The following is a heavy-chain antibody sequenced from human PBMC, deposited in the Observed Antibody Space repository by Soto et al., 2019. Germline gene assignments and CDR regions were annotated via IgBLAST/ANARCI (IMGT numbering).Heavy chain of an antibody. CDR1: GYTFSDYH. CDR3: ARDSYGSDY. V-gene: IGHV1-46*03. D-gene: IGHD3-10*01. CDR2: MIPTDGST. J-gene: IGHJ4*02. Sequence: ASVKVSCKTSGYTFSDYHIHWVRQAPGQGLEWVGRMIPTDGSTMYAQKFQGRVTLTRETSTSTAYMELTSLRFEDTAFYYCARDSYGSDYWGQGPQVTVSS.